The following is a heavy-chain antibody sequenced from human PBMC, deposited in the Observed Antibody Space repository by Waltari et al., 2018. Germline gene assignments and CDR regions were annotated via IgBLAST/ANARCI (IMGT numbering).Heavy chain of an antibody. CDR3: ARGPSHSYCSSISCYSREFDP. CDR1: GDTFSSFA. CDR2: IFPLFGTA. D-gene: IGHD2-2*01. V-gene: IGHV1-69*01. Sequence: QVHLVQSGAEVKKPGSSVKVACKASGDTFSSFAFSWVRQAPGQGLEWMGGIFPLFGTAKYAQKFQGRVTITADESTSTAYMELSSLRSEDTAVYYCARGPSHSYCSSISCYSREFDPWGQGTLVTVSS. J-gene: IGHJ5*02.